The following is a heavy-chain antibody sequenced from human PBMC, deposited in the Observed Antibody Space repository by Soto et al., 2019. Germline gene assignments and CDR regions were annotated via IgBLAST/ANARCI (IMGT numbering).Heavy chain of an antibody. CDR3: ARDDNTMIVGTDAFDI. Sequence: GGSLRLSCAASGFTFSSYAMHWVRQAPGKGLEWVAVISYDGSNKYYADSVKGRFTISRDNSKNTLYLQMNSLRAEDTAVYYCARDDNTMIVGTDAFDIWGQGTIVTVSS. D-gene: IGHD3-22*01. CDR2: ISYDGSNK. CDR1: GFTFSSYA. V-gene: IGHV3-30-3*01. J-gene: IGHJ3*02.